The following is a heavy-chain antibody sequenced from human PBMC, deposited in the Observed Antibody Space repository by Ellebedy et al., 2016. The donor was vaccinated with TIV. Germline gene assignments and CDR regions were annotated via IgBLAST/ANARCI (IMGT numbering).Heavy chain of an antibody. Sequence: GESLKISXAASGFTFRNYWMNWVRQAPGKGLEWVANIKQDGSEKKYVDSVKGRFTISRDNAKNSLYLQMNGLRAEDTAVYYCARTTMLRGVIISPIILFDYWGQGTLVTVSS. D-gene: IGHD3-10*01. CDR3: ARTTMLRGVIISPIILFDY. CDR1: GFTFRNYW. V-gene: IGHV3-7*01. CDR2: IKQDGSEK. J-gene: IGHJ4*02.